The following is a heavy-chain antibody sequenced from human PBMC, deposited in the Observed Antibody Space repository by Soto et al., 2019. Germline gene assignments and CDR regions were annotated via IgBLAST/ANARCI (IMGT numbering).Heavy chain of an antibody. Sequence: QTLSLTCAISGDSVSSNSAAWSWIRQSPARGLEWLGRTYYRSEWYNDYAVSVKSRITINPDTSRNQFSLQLNSVTHEDTAVYYCARLAAGVDYGLEVWGPGTTVTVSS. V-gene: IGHV6-1*01. CDR2: TYYRSEWYN. CDR3: ARLAAGVDYGLEV. J-gene: IGHJ6*02. D-gene: IGHD6-13*01. CDR1: GDSVSSNSAA.